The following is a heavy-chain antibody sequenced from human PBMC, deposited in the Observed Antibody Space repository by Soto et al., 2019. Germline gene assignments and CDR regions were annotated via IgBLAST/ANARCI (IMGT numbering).Heavy chain of an antibody. J-gene: IGHJ4*02. V-gene: IGHV3-9*01. D-gene: IGHD3-3*01. CDR1: GFMFDDYA. Sequence: EVQLVESGGGLVQPGRSLRLSCAASGFMFDDYAMYWVRQAPGKCLEWVSGISWNSNSIVYADSVKGRFTISTDNANSWLYPQWTSRTPEGTTLFYCTNSKSFASRPFDYWGQGTLVTASS. CDR2: ISWNSNSI. CDR3: TNSKSFASRPFDY.